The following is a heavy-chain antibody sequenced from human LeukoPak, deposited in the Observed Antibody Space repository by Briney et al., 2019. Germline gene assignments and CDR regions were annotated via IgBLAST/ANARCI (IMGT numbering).Heavy chain of an antibody. D-gene: IGHD1-14*01. CDR1: GYAFSGAW. CDR3: ASFNPISLSDY. Sequence: GGSLRLSCKGSGYAFSGAWMHWVRQAPGEGLVWVSRINNDGSSTGYADSVTGRFTISRDNAKNTLFLQMSSLRAEDTAVYYCASFNPISLSDYWGQGTLVTVSS. J-gene: IGHJ4*02. CDR2: INNDGSST. V-gene: IGHV3-74*01.